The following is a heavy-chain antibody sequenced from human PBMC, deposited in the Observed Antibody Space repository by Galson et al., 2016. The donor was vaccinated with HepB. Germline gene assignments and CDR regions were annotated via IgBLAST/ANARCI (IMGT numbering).Heavy chain of an antibody. D-gene: IGHD2-2*01. CDR2: VSWNSAYI. CDR3: AKDGGEKYQLDYFDY. CDR1: GFSFDHFA. Sequence: SLRLSCAASGFSFDHFAMHWVRQTPGKGLEWVSGVSWNSAYIGYADSVKGRFAISRDNAQNSLYLEMNSLRAEDTALYYCAKDGGEKYQLDYFDYWGQGNLVTVSS. J-gene: IGHJ4*02. V-gene: IGHV3-9*01.